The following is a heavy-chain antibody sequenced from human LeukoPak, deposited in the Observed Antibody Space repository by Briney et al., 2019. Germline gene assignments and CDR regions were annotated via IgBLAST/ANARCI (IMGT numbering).Heavy chain of an antibody. D-gene: IGHD6-19*01. V-gene: IGHV4-39*01. CDR2: IYYSGST. J-gene: IGHJ6*02. CDR1: GGSISSSSHY. Sequence: SGPTLVKPSETLSLTCTVSGGSISSSSHYWGWIRQPPGKGLEWIGSIYYSGSTYYNPSLKSRVTISVDTSKNQFSPKLSSVTAADTAVYYCAGQPPGPAGTGYYYGMDVWGQGTTVTVSS. CDR3: AGQPPGPAGTGYYYGMDV.